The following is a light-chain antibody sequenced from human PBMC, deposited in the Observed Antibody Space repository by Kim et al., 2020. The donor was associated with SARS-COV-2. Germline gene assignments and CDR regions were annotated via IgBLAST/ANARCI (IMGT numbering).Light chain of an antibody. CDR1: GLRSYY. CDR2: GKN. J-gene: IGLJ1*01. V-gene: IGLV3-19*01. CDR3: NSRDSSGNHLV. Sequence: SSELTQDPAVSVALGQTVRITCQGDGLRSYYASWYQQKPGQAPVLVIYGKNNRPSGIPDRFSGSSSGNTASLTITGAQAEDEAEYYCNSRDSSGNHLVFG.